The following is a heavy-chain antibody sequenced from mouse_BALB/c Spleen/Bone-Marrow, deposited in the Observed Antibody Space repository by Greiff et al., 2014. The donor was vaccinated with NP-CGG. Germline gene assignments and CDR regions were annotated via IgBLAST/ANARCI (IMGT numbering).Heavy chain of an antibody. CDR1: GYTFTSYW. V-gene: IGHV1-87*01. CDR2: IYPGDGDT. J-gene: IGHJ1*01. D-gene: IGHD2-1*01. CDR3: ARGGYYGNYVPWYFDV. Sequence: VQLQESGAELARPGASVKLSCKASGYTFTSYWMQWVKQRPGQGLEWIGAIYPGDGDTRYTQKFKGKATLTADKSSSTAYMQLSSLASEDSAVYYCARGGYYGNYVPWYFDVWGAGTTVTVSS.